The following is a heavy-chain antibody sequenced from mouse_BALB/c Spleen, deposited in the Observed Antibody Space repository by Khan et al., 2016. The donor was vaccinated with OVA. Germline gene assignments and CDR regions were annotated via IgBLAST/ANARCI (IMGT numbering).Heavy chain of an antibody. CDR2: IWSDGRT. J-gene: IGHJ1*01. CDR3: ARQVYPGYFDV. D-gene: IGHD2-1*01. Sequence: QVTLKESGPGPVAPSQSLSITCTISGFSLTSYGVHWVRQPAGKGLEWLVVIWSDGRTTYNSALKSRLSISKDNSKSQVFLKVNSLQTDDTAIYXCARQVYPGYFDVWGAGTTVTVSS. CDR1: GFSLTSYG. V-gene: IGHV2-6-1*01.